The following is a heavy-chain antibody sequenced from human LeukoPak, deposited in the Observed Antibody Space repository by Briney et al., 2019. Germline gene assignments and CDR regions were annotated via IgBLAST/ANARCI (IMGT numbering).Heavy chain of an antibody. Sequence: PGGSLRLSCAASGFTFSSYSMNWVRQAPGKGLEWVSSRSSSSSYRYYADSVKGRFTISRDNAKNSLYLQMNSLRAEDTAVYYCARDLPYDILTGRDAFDIWGQGTMVTVSS. CDR1: GFTFSSYS. CDR2: RSSSSSYR. D-gene: IGHD3-9*01. J-gene: IGHJ3*02. CDR3: ARDLPYDILTGRDAFDI. V-gene: IGHV3-21*01.